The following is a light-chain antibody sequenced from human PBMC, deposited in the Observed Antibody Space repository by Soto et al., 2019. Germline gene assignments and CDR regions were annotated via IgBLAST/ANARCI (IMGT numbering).Light chain of an antibody. CDR2: AAS. J-gene: IGKJ1*01. CDR1: QGISNY. Sequence: DIQMTQSPSAMSASVGDRVIITCRASQGISNYLAWFQLKPGKVPKRLMYAASTLQSGVPSRFSGSGSGTEFTLTISSLQPEDFATYYCLRHDLYPWTFGQGTKVEFK. V-gene: IGKV1-17*03. CDR3: LRHDLYPWT.